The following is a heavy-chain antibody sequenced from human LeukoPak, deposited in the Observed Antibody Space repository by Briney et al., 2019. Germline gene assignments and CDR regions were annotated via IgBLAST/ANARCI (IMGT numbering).Heavy chain of an antibody. Sequence: GGSLRLSCAASGFTFSSYAMHWVRQAPGKGLEWVAVISYDGSNKYYADSVKGRFTISRDNSKNTLYLQMNSLRAEDAAVYYCASDSWDSGYDDDYWGQGTLVTVSS. CDR1: GFTFSSYA. V-gene: IGHV3-30-3*01. J-gene: IGHJ4*02. CDR2: ISYDGSNK. D-gene: IGHD5-12*01. CDR3: ASDSWDSGYDDDY.